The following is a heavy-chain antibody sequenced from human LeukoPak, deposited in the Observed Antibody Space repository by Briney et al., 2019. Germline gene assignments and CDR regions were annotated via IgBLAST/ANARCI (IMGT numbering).Heavy chain of an antibody. J-gene: IGHJ4*02. CDR2: ISGSGGST. V-gene: IGHV3-23*01. CDR1: GFTFSSYA. Sequence: PGGSLRLSCVASGFTFSSYAMSWVRQAPGKGLEWVSDISGSGGSTYYADSVKGRFTISRDNCKNTLYLQMNSLRAEDTAVYYCATRSNFWGDSGDYFDYGGQGTLVTVSS. CDR3: ATRSNFWGDSGDYFDY. D-gene: IGHD3-16*01.